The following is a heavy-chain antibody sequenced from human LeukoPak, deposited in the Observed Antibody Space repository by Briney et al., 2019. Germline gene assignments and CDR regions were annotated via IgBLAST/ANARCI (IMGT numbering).Heavy chain of an antibody. Sequence: SETLSLTCTVSGCSISSSCYYWWWLRQPPGKGLEWIGSFYYSGSTYYNPSLKSRVTISEDTSNNQFFLMLTFVTAADTAVYFCARARIAARLYYYYYMDVWGKGTTVTVSS. D-gene: IGHD6-6*01. CDR1: GCSISSSCYY. J-gene: IGHJ6*03. CDR3: ARARIAARLYYYYYMDV. CDR2: FYYSGST. V-gene: IGHV4-39*01.